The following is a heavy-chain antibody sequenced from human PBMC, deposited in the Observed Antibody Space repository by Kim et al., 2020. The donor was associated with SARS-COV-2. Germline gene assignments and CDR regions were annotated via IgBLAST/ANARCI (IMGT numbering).Heavy chain of an antibody. D-gene: IGHD1-26*01. Sequence: SETLSLTCTVSGGSISSSSYYWGWIRQPPGKGLEWIGSIYYSGSTYYNPSLKSRVTISVDTSKNQFSLKLSSVTAADTAVYYCARHQGGSYENDAFDIWGQGTMVTVSS. CDR3: ARHQGGSYENDAFDI. CDR2: IYYSGST. V-gene: IGHV4-39*01. J-gene: IGHJ3*02. CDR1: GGSISSSSYY.